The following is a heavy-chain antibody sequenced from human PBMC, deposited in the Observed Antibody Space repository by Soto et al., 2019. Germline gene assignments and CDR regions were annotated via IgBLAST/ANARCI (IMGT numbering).Heavy chain of an antibody. CDR1: GFTVSNNY. V-gene: IGHV3-53*01. J-gene: IGHJ4*02. CDR3: ASYYYDSSGYYYFDY. CDR2: IYSGGST. Sequence: PGGSLKLSCSASGFTVSNNYMSWVRQAPGNGLEWVSVIYSGGSTYYADSVKGRFTISRDNSKNTLYLQMNSLRAEDTAVYYCASYYYDSSGYYYFDYWGQGTLVTVSS. D-gene: IGHD3-22*01.